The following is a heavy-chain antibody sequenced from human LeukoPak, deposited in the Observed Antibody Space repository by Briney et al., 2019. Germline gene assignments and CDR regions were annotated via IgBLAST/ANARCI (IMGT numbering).Heavy chain of an antibody. CDR1: GFTFNSYA. V-gene: IGHV3-23*01. J-gene: IGHJ4*02. Sequence: PGGSLRLSCAASGFTFNSYAMSWVRQAPGKGLEWVSAIGGSGYTTYYADSVKGRFTISRDNSKNTLYLQVNSLRAEDTAVYCCAKCMEPAARGSFDYWGQGTLVTVSS. CDR3: AKCMEPAARGSFDY. CDR2: IGGSGYTT. D-gene: IGHD2-2*01.